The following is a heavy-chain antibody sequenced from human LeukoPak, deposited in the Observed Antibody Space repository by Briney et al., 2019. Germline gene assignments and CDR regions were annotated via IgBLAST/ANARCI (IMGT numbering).Heavy chain of an antibody. V-gene: IGHV4-61*08. CDR3: ARERVRGYSYGAPFDY. J-gene: IGHJ4*02. D-gene: IGHD5-18*01. Sequence: SETLSLTCTVSGGSVSSGGYYWSWIRQPPGKGLEWIGYIYYSGSTNYNPSLKSRVTISVDTSKNQFSLKLSSVTAADTAVYYCARERVRGYSYGAPFDYWGQGTLVTVSS. CDR1: GGSVSSGGYY. CDR2: IYYSGST.